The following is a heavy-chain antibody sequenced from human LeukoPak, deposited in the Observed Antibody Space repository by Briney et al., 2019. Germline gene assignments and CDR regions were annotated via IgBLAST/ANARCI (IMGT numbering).Heavy chain of an antibody. CDR3: ARGLGVVTAQSEQPKPRYFDL. CDR2: ISGYNGNT. V-gene: IGHV1-18*01. J-gene: IGHJ2*01. Sequence: GASVKVSCKTSGYTFTSYGISWVRQAPGQGLEWMGLISGYNGNTNYAQNLQGRVTMTTDTSTSTAYMELRSLRSDDTAVYYCARGLGVVTAQSEQPKPRYFDLWGRGTQVTVSS. D-gene: IGHD2-21*02. CDR1: GYTFTSYG.